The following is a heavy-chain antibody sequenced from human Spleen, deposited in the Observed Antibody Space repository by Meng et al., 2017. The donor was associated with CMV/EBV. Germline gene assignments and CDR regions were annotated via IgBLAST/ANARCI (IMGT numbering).Heavy chain of an antibody. CDR1: GGSFSGYY. CDR3: ARDKWELLQGDYYYYGMDV. V-gene: IGHV4-34*01. CDR2: INHSGST. D-gene: IGHD1-26*01. Sequence: GSLRLSCAVYGGSFSGYYWSWIRQPPGKGLEWFGEINHSGSTNYNPSLKSRVTISVDTSKNQFSLKLSSVTAADTAVYYCARDKWELLQGDYYYYGMDVWGQETTVTVSS. J-gene: IGHJ6*02.